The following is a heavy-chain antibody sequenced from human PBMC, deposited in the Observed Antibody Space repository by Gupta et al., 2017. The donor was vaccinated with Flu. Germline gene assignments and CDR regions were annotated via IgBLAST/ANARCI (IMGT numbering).Heavy chain of an antibody. J-gene: IGHJ4*02. D-gene: IGHD5-24*01. CDR1: GVTFSSYA. V-gene: IGHV1-69*06. Sequence: QVQLVQSGAEVKKPGSSVKVSCKASGVTFSSYAISWVRQAPGQGLEWMGGIIPMFGTTIYAQKFQGRVTITADKIPSTAYMELSSLRSEDTAMYYCVRGDGYNFSYYSYWGQGTLVTVSS. CDR3: VRGDGYNFSYYSY. CDR2: IIPMFGTT.